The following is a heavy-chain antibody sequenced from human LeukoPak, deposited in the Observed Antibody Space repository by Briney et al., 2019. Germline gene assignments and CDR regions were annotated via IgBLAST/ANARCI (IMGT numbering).Heavy chain of an antibody. CDR1: GFTFTNAW. J-gene: IGHJ4*02. CDR3: TTFNYGVPYY. Sequence: AGGSLRLSCAASGFTFTNAWMTWVRQAPGKGLEWVARIKSKTDGGTTDHAAPVQARFTISRDDSKTTLYLQMNSLKTEDTAVYYCTTFNYGVPYYWGQGTLVTVSS. V-gene: IGHV3-15*01. CDR2: IKSKTDGGTT. D-gene: IGHD4-17*01.